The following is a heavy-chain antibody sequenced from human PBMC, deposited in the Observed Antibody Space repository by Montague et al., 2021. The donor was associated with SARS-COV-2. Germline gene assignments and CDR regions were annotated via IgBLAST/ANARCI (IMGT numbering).Heavy chain of an antibody. CDR1: GFTFSSYS. CDR2: IYYSGST. CDR3: ARVFPRWLQFDPYLDY. Sequence: LRLSCAASGFTFSSYSMNWVRQAPGKGLEWIGYIYYSGSTNYNPSLKSRVTISVDTSKNQFSLKLSSVTAADTAVYYCARVFPRWLQFDPYLDYWGQGTLVTVSS. D-gene: IGHD5-24*01. V-gene: IGHV4-59*01. J-gene: IGHJ4*02.